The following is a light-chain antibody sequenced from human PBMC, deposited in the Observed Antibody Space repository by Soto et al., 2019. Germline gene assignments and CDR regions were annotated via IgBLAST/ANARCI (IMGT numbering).Light chain of an antibody. Sequence: AIQMTQSPSSLSASVGDRVTITCRASQGIRYDLGWYQQKPGKAPKLLIYASSRLQSGVPSRFSGSGGGTDFTLIISSLQPEDFATYYCLQDYNYPWTFGKGTKVEIK. V-gene: IGKV1-6*01. CDR3: LQDYNYPWT. CDR1: QGIRYD. CDR2: ASS. J-gene: IGKJ1*01.